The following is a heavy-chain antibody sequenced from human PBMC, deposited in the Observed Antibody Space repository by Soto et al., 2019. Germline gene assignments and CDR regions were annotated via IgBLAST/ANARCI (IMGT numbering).Heavy chain of an antibody. CDR1: GGTFSSYA. CDR2: IIPIFGTA. J-gene: IGHJ6*02. D-gene: IGHD3-10*01. CDR3: SLNYYGSGSYPYGMDV. Sequence: QVQLVQSGAEVKKPGSSVKVSCKASGGTFSSYAISWVRQAPGQGLEWMGGIIPIFGTANYAQKFQGRVTITXXEXTXXAYMELSSLRSEDTAVYYCSLNYYGSGSYPYGMDVWGQGTTVTVSS. V-gene: IGHV1-69*05.